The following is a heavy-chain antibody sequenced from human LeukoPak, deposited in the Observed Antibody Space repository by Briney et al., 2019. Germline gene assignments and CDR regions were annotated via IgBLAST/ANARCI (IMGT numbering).Heavy chain of an antibody. CDR3: ARSRNYDSTGYNPTYYFDY. Sequence: PSETLSLTCTVSGGSIISSYWTWIRQSPGGGLEYIGYIYNTVDVNYSPSLKSRVTISIDMSRSQFSLRLKSVTAADTAIYYCARSRNYDSTGYNPTYYFDYWGQGALVTVSS. D-gene: IGHD3-22*01. CDR1: GGSIISSY. V-gene: IGHV4-59*01. J-gene: IGHJ4*02. CDR2: IYNTVDV.